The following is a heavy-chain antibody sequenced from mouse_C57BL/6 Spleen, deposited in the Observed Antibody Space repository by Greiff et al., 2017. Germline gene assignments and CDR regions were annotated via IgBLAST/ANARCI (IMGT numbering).Heavy chain of an antibody. CDR3: ARSSPYYYGSSSWFAY. D-gene: IGHD1-1*01. CDR1: GYTFTSYW. J-gene: IGHJ3*01. Sequence: QVQLQQPGAELVRPGSSVKLSCKASGYTFTSYWMHWVKQRPIQGLEWIGNIDPSDSETHYNQKFKDKATLTVDKSSSTAYMPLSSLTSEDSAVYYCARSSPYYYGSSSWFAYWGQGTLVTVSA. CDR2: IDPSDSET. V-gene: IGHV1-52*01.